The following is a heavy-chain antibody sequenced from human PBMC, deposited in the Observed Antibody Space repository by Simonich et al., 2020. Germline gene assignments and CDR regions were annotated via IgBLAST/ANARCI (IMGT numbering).Heavy chain of an antibody. Sequence: QLQLQESGPGLVKPSETLSLTCTVSGGSISSSCYYWGWIRQPPGKGLGWIGSIYYSGSTYYNPSLKSRVTISGDTSKNQFSRKLSAVTAADTAVYYCARHAGFAFDIWGQGTMVTVSS. CDR1: GGSISSSCYY. V-gene: IGHV4-39*01. CDR3: ARHAGFAFDI. J-gene: IGHJ3*02. D-gene: IGHD6-13*01. CDR2: IYYSGST.